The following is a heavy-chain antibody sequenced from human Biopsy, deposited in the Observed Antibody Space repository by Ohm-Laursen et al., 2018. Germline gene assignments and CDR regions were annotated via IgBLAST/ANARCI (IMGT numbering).Heavy chain of an antibody. CDR2: IRVSGVST. CDR3: AKDRYNYTPIGGFSMDV. D-gene: IGHD5-18*01. Sequence: SLRLSCSASGFTFSDNAMSWVRQAPGKGLEWVSAIRVSGVSTYYTDSVKGRFTISRDSSKNTLYLQMNSLRAEDTAVYYCAKDRYNYTPIGGFSMDVWGQGTTVTVSS. V-gene: IGHV3-23*01. CDR1: GFTFSDNA. J-gene: IGHJ6*02.